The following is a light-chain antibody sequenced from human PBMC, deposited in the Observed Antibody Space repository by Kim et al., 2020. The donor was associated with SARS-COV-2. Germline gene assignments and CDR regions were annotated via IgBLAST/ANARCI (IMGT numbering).Light chain of an antibody. CDR2: GAS. CDR3: QQYNNRTPLT. CDR1: QSVSSN. Sequence: EIVMTKSPATLSVSPGERATLSCRASQSVSSNLAWYQQKPGQAPRLLIYGASTRATGIPARFSGSGSGTEFTLTISSLQSEDFAVYYCQQYNNRTPLTFGEGTKVEIK. V-gene: IGKV3-15*01. J-gene: IGKJ4*01.